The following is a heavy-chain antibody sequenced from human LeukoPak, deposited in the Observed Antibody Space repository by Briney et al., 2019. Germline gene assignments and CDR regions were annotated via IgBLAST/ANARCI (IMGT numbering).Heavy chain of an antibody. D-gene: IGHD1-14*01. CDR1: GFTFSSYN. V-gene: IGHV3-21*01. CDR2: ISSSSTYI. CDR3: ASPEY. Sequence: PGGSLRLSCAASGFTFSSYNMNWVRQAPGKGLEWVSSISSSSTYIHYADSVKGRFTISRDNAKNSLYLQINSLRAEDTAVYYCASPEYWGQGTLVTVSS. J-gene: IGHJ4*02.